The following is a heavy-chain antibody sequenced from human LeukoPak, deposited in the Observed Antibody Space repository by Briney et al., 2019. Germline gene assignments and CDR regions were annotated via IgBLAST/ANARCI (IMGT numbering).Heavy chain of an antibody. CDR3: ARPDGSGSYYGSSFDY. Sequence: KASETLSLTCTVSGGSISSSSYYWGWIRQPPGKGLEWIGSIYYSGSTYYNPSLKSRVTISVDTSKNQFSLKLSSVIAADTAVYYCARPDGSGSYYGSSFDYWGQGTLVTVSS. CDR2: IYYSGST. J-gene: IGHJ4*02. CDR1: GGSISSSSYY. V-gene: IGHV4-39*01. D-gene: IGHD3-10*01.